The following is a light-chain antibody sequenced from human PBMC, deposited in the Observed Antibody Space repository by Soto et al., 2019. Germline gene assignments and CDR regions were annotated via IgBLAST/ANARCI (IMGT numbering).Light chain of an antibody. V-gene: IGKV3-20*01. CDR2: GAS. Sequence: EIVLTQSPGTLSSPPGESATLSCRASQSVSSSYLPCYQQKPGQAPRLLIYGASSRATGIPDRVSGSGSGTDFTVTISRLEPEDFAMYYCQQSGSSPLTVGGGTKVEIK. CDR1: QSVSSSY. CDR3: QQSGSSPLT. J-gene: IGKJ4*01.